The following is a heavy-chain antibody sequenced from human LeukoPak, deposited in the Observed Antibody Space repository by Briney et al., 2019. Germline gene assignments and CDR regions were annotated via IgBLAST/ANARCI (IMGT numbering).Heavy chain of an antibody. CDR1: GGSISSSSYY. CDR2: IYYSGST. Sequence: SETLSLTCTVSGGSISSSSYYWGWIRQPPGKGLEWIGSIYYSGSTYYNPSLKSRVTISVDTSKNQFSLKLSSVTAADTAVYYCARDGGGYYDFWSGSNWFDPWGQGTLVTVSS. CDR3: ARDGGGYYDFWSGSNWFDP. J-gene: IGHJ5*02. V-gene: IGHV4-39*07. D-gene: IGHD3-3*01.